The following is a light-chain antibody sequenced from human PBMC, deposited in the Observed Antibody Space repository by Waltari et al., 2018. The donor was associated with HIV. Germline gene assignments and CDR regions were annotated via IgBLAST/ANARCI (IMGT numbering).Light chain of an antibody. Sequence: QSVLTQEPSASGPPGQTFAIPCSGSGSNIGTNTVGWYQQLPGTAPKLLMYGNNQRPSGVPDRFSGSKSGTSASLAISGLQSEDEADYYCAAWDDSLNGPVFGGGTKLTVL. CDR3: AAWDDSLNGPV. J-gene: IGLJ3*02. V-gene: IGLV1-44*01. CDR2: GNN. CDR1: GSNIGTNT.